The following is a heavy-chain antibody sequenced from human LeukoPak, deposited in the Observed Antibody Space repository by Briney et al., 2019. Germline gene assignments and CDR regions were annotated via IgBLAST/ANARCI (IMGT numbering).Heavy chain of an antibody. J-gene: IGHJ4*02. CDR1: GGSISSSSYY. Sequence: SETLSLTCSVSGGSISSSSYYWGWIRQSPVNGLEWIGRMYYRRTTYENSSLKSRLTLSIDTSNHKLSLKLTSVTAADTAVYYWAREFLRSVVAGSRPDLWGQGLLVTVSS. V-gene: IGHV4-39*02. D-gene: IGHD2-21*01. CDR3: AREFLRSVVAGSRPDL. CDR2: MYYRRTT.